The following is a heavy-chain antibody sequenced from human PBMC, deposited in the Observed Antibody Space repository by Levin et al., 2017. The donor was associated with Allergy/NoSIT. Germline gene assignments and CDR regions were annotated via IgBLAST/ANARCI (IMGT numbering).Heavy chain of an antibody. CDR3: ARCSPLSAYFDS. CDR1: GDSISSYS. D-gene: IGHD2/OR15-2a*01. CDR2: IYYTGTA. J-gene: IGHJ4*02. Sequence: SQTLSLTCTVSGDSISSYSWTWIRQPPGKGLEWIGYIYYTGTATYNPSLKSRVTISVDTSKRQISLKMSSVTAADTTVSYCARCSPLSAYFDSWGQGTLVIVSS. V-gene: IGHV4-59*01.